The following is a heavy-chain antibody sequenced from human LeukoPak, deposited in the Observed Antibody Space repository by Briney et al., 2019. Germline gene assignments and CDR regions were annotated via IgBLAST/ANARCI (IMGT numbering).Heavy chain of an antibody. CDR1: GDSVSRSDSY. D-gene: IGHD3-22*01. CDR2: IYYSGRA. V-gene: IGHV4-39*01. J-gene: IGHJ1*01. Sequence: SEILSLTCTIFGDSVSRSDSYWDWIRQPPGKGLEWIGTIYYSGRAYYSPSLKSRVTLSVDLSNNQFSLTLSSVTAAETALYFCVRRRYYDSCGYLEWGQGTLVTVSS. CDR3: VRRRYYDSCGYLE.